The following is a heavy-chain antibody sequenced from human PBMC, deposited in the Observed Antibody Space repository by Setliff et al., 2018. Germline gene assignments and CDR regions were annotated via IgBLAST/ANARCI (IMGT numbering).Heavy chain of an antibody. D-gene: IGHD3-22*01. V-gene: IGHV1-69*10. Sequence: ASVKVSCKASGGTFSSYAISWVRQAPGQGLEWMGGMIPLLGVAINAQRFQGRVTITADESTSTAYMELSSLRSEDTAVYYCARAPYYYDSSGYNDNWGQGTLVTVSS. J-gene: IGHJ4*02. CDR1: GGTFSSYA. CDR2: MIPLLGVA. CDR3: ARAPYYYDSSGYNDN.